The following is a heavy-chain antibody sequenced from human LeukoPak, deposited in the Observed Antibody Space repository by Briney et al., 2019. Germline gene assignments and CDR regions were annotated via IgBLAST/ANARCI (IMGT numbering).Heavy chain of an antibody. CDR2: ISAYNGNT. Sequence: ASVNVSCKASGYTFTSYGISWVRQAPGQGLEWMGWISAYNGNTNYAQKLQGRVTMTTDTSTSTAYMELRSLRSDDTAVYYCARLYYDILTGYYVPYYFDYWGQGTLVTVSS. D-gene: IGHD3-9*01. CDR1: GYTFTSYG. CDR3: ARLYYDILTGYYVPYYFDY. J-gene: IGHJ4*02. V-gene: IGHV1-18*01.